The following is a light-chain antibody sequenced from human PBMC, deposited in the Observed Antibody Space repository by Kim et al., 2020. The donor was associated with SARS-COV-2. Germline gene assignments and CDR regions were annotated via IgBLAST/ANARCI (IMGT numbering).Light chain of an antibody. CDR3: ETWDSNTRV. Sequence: QLVLTQSSSASASLGSSVKLTCTLSSGHSSYIIAWHQQQPGKAPRYLMKLEGSGSYNKGSGVPDRFSGSSSGADRYLIISNLQSEDEADYYCETWDSNTRVFGGGTQLTVL. V-gene: IGLV4-60*03. CDR1: SGHSSYI. J-gene: IGLJ3*02. CDR2: LEGSGSY.